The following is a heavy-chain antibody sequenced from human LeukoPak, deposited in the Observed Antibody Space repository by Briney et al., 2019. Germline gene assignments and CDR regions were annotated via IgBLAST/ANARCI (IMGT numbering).Heavy chain of an antibody. CDR1: ASTFTSLA. CDR3: AKDRRYSYGPTDY. J-gene: IGHJ4*02. CDR2: ISGSGGST. V-gene: IGHV3-23*01. D-gene: IGHD5-18*01. Sequence: PAQSLTLSCALTASTFTSLAMSWVRQAPGKGLDWVSAISGSGGSTYYADSVKGRYTISRDNYKNTLYLQMNSLRAEDTAVYYCAKDRRYSYGPTDYWGQGTLVTVSS.